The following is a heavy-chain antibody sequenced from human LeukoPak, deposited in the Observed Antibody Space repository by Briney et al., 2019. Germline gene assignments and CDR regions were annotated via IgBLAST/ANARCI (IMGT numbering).Heavy chain of an antibody. J-gene: IGHJ4*02. V-gene: IGHV3-23*01. CDR2: ISNNAGNT. CDR3: ARDYSYGYHSDY. Sequence: GGSLRLSCAASGFTFSDSYMSWIRQAPGKGLEWISSISNNAGNTYYADSVKGRFTISRDNSYNTLYLQMNSLRAEDTAIYYCARDYSYGYHSDYWGQGTLVTVSS. D-gene: IGHD5-18*01. CDR1: GFTFSDSY.